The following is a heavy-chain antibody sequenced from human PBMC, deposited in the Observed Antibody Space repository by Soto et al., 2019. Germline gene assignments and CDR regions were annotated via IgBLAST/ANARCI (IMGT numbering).Heavy chain of an antibody. J-gene: IGHJ4*02. Sequence: QVQLVQSGAEVKKPGASVKVSCKASGYTFTSYAMHWVRQAPGQRLEWMGWINAGNGNTKYSQKFQGRVTITRDTSASTAYMELSSLRSDDTAVYYCASGDSSGWYYFDYWGQGPLVTVSS. CDR2: INAGNGNT. D-gene: IGHD6-19*01. CDR1: GYTFTSYA. V-gene: IGHV1-3*01. CDR3: ASGDSSGWYYFDY.